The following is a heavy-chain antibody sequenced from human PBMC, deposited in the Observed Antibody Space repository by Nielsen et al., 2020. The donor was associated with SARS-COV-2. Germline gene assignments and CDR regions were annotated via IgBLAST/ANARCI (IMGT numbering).Heavy chain of an antibody. CDR1: GFTFDDYA. CDR3: AKDIEQWLLVDGYRRFDP. D-gene: IGHD6-19*01. CDR2: ISWNSGSM. J-gene: IGHJ5*02. V-gene: IGHV3-9*01. Sequence: CAASGFTFDDYAMHWVRQAPGKGLEWVSGISWNSGSMGYADSVKGRFTISRDNAKNSLYLQMNSLRAEDTALYYCAKDIEQWLLVDGYRRFDPWGQGTLVTVSS.